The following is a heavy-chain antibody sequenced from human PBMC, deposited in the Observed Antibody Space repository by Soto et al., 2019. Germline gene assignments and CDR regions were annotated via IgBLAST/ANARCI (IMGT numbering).Heavy chain of an antibody. J-gene: IGHJ4*02. CDR2: IFAMFGSP. CDR3: ATNGSSVVLDS. V-gene: IGHV1-69*13. D-gene: IGHD3-10*01. Sequence: SVKVCCKASGDPFNIYTFNWVRQAPGQGLEWMGAIFAMFGSPHNAEKFQHRLTITADDSTTTVYMELSDLRSEDTAVYYCATNGSSVVLDSWGQGTLVTVSS. CDR1: GDPFNIYT.